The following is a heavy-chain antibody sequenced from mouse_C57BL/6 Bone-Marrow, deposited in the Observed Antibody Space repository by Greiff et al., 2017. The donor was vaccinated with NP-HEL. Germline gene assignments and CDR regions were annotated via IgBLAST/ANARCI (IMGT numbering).Heavy chain of an antibody. J-gene: IGHJ3*01. CDR2: IYPGDGDT. CDR1: GYAFSSSW. V-gene: IGHV1-82*01. CDR3: ARWRAPWFAY. Sequence: QVQLKESGPELVKPGASVKISCKASGYAFSSSWMNWVKQRPGKGLEWIGRIYPGDGDTNYNGKFKGKATLTADKSSSTAYMQLSSLTSEDSAVYFCARWRAPWFAYWGQGTLVTVSA.